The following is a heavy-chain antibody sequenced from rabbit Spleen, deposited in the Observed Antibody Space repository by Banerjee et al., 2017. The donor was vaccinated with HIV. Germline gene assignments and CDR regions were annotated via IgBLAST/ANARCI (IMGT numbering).Heavy chain of an antibody. Sequence: QEQVKETGGGLVQPGGSLTLSCKASRFSFSNKAVMCWVRQAPGKGLEWIACINAITGKPVYANWAKGRSTFSKTSSTTVTLQMTSLTAADTATYLCARGGNNAGDGYNLWGPGTLVTVS. D-gene: IGHD2-1*01. CDR1: RFSFSNKAV. J-gene: IGHJ4*01. V-gene: IGHV1S45*01. CDR2: INAITGKP. CDR3: ARGGNNAGDGYNL.